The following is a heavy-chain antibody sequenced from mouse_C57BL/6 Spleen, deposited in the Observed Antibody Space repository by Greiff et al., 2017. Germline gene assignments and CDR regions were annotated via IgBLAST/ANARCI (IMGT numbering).Heavy chain of an antibody. J-gene: IGHJ1*03. Sequence: QVQLQQSGAELVRPGTSVKMYCKASGYTFTNYWIGWAKQRPGHGLEWIGDIYPGGGYTNYNEKFKGKATLTADKSSSTAYMQFSSLTSEDSAVYYCARGVDYYEGYFDVWGTGTTVTVSS. V-gene: IGHV1-63*01. CDR1: GYTFTNYW. CDR2: IYPGGGYT. D-gene: IGHD1-1*01. CDR3: ARGVDYYEGYFDV.